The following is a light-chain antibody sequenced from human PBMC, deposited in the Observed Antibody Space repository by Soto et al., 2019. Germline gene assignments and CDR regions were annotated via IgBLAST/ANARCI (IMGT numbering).Light chain of an antibody. J-gene: IGKJ5*01. CDR1: QGIRID. V-gene: IGKV1-6*01. CDR2: AAS. CDR3: QQYGSSPPVT. Sequence: AIQMTQSPSSLSASVGDRVTITCRASQGIRIDLGWYQQKPGKAPKLLIYAASTLQTGVPSRFNGSGSGTDFTLTISSLQPEDFATYYCQQYGSSPPVTFGQGTRLEIK.